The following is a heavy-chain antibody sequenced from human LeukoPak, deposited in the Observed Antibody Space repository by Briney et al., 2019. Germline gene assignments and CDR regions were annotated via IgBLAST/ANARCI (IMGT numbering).Heavy chain of an antibody. CDR3: ARGPVLLWFGELEKNAFDI. D-gene: IGHD3-10*01. J-gene: IGHJ3*02. Sequence: SVKVSCKASGGTFSSYAISWVRQAPGQGLEWMGGIIPIFGTANYAQKFQGRVTITTDESTSTAYMELSSLRSEDTAVYYCARGPVLLWFGELEKNAFDIWGQGTMVTVSS. V-gene: IGHV1-69*05. CDR2: IIPIFGTA. CDR1: GGTFSSYA.